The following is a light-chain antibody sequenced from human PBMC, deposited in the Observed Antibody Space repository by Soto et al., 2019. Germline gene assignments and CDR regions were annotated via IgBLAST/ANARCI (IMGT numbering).Light chain of an antibody. V-gene: IGKV3-15*01. J-gene: IGKJ1*01. CDR3: QQYNNWPQT. Sequence: EVVTTQSPATLSVSPGERATLSCRASQSVRSSLAWYQQKPGQAPRLLIYDASTRATGFPARFSGSGSGTEFTLTISSLQSEDFAVYYCQQYNNWPQTFGQGTKVDIK. CDR1: QSVRSS. CDR2: DAS.